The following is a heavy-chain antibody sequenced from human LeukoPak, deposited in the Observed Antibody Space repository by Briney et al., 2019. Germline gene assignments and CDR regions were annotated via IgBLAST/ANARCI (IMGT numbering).Heavy chain of an antibody. CDR1: GYTFTGYY. CDR3: VRDRPHNWFDP. CDR2: INPNSGGT. J-gene: IGHJ5*02. V-gene: IGHV1-2*02. Sequence: ASVEVSCKASGYTFTGYYMHWVRQAPGQGLEWMGWINPNSGGTNYAQKFQGRVTMTRDTSISTAYMELSRLRSDDTALYYCVRDRPHNWFDPWGQGTLVTVSS.